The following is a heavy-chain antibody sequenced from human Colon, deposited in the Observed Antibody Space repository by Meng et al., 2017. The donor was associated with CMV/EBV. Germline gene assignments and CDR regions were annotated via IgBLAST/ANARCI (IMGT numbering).Heavy chain of an antibody. CDR1: GFTFSSYN. Sequence: GGSLRLSCVVSGFTFSSYNMNWVRQAPGKGLEWVSYITISSSRIFYADSVKGRFTISRDHAKESLYLQISNLRAEDTAVYYCATDRGIIPSRPGAFDIWGQGAKVTVSS. D-gene: IGHD6-6*01. CDR3: ATDRGIIPSRPGAFDI. V-gene: IGHV3-48*04. CDR2: ITISSSRI. J-gene: IGHJ3*02.